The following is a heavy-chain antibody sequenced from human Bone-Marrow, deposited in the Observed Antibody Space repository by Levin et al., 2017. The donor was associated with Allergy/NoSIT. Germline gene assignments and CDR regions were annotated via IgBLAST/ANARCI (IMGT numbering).Heavy chain of an antibody. CDR3: ARVEGYDYVWGSYRYYYFDY. J-gene: IGHJ4*02. CDR1: GYTFTSYG. V-gene: IGHV1-18*01. Sequence: ASVKVSCKASGYTFTSYGISWVRQAPGQGLEWMGWISAYNGNTNYAQKLQGRVTMTTDTSTSTAYMELRSLRSDDTAVYYCARVEGYDYVWGSYRYYYFDYWGQGTLVTVSS. CDR2: ISAYNGNT. D-gene: IGHD3-16*02.